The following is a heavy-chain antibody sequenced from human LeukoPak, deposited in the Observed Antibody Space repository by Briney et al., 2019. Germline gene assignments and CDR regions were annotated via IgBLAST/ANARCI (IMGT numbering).Heavy chain of an antibody. D-gene: IGHD6-13*01. CDR2: ISGSGGST. CDR3: AKDLDIAAAGNLDY. J-gene: IGHJ4*02. V-gene: IGHV3-23*01. Sequence: GGSLRLSCAASGFTFSSYAMSWVRQAPGKGLEWVSAISGSGGSTYYADSVKGRFTISRDNSKNMLYLQMNSLRAEDTAVYYCAKDLDIAAAGNLDYWGQGTLVTVSS. CDR1: GFTFSSYA.